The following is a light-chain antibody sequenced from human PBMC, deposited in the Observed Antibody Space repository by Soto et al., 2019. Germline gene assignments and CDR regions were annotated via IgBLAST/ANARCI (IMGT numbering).Light chain of an antibody. V-gene: IGKV1-5*03. CDR3: QHYHSYWT. Sequence: DIQMTQSPSNLSASVGDRVTITCRASQSISSWLAWYQQKPGKAPKLLIYKASSLESGVPSRFSGNGAGTEFTLTISSLQPDDFATEYGQHYHSYWTFAQGTKVELK. CDR1: QSISSW. J-gene: IGKJ1*01. CDR2: KAS.